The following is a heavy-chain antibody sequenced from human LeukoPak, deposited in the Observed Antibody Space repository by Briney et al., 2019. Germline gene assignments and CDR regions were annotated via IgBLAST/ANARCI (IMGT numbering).Heavy chain of an antibody. D-gene: IGHD3-22*01. CDR3: AKSTYYYDTFVNAFDL. Sequence: KPSETLSLTCTVSGVSISSNIYYWGWVRQPPGKGPEWIASLSYTGTTYYNPSLKSRATISVDTSKNQFSLKLNSVTAADTAVYYCAKSTYYYDTFVNAFDLWGQGTVVTVSS. J-gene: IGHJ3*01. V-gene: IGHV4-39*07. CDR2: LSYTGTT. CDR1: GVSISSNIYY.